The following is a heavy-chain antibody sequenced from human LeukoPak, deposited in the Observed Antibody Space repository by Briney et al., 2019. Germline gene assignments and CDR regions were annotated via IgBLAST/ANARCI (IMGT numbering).Heavy chain of an antibody. CDR1: GFIFSHFG. V-gene: IGHV3-33*01. Sequence: QPGGSLRLSCTPSGFIFSHFGMHWVRQAPGKGLEWVAAIQSDGSQEYFADSVKGRSTISRDKSKSTMYLQIDTLRAEDTAVYYCARDSCLIKTCLDYWGQGTLVTVSS. D-gene: IGHD3-10*01. CDR2: IQSDGSQE. J-gene: IGHJ4*02. CDR3: ARDSCLIKTCLDY.